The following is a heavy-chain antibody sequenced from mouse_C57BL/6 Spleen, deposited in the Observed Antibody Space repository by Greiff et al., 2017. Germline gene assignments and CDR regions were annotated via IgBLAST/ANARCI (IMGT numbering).Heavy chain of an antibody. D-gene: IGHD1-1*01. CDR1: GYSITSGYY. Sequence: EVQLVESGPGLVKPSQSLSLTCSVTGYSITSGYYWNWIRQFPGNKLEWMGYISYDGSNNYNPSLKNRISITRDTSKNQFFLKLNSVTTEDTATYYCARGRELLRYFDYWGQGTTLTVSS. J-gene: IGHJ2*01. V-gene: IGHV3-6*01. CDR2: ISYDGSN. CDR3: ARGRELLRYFDY.